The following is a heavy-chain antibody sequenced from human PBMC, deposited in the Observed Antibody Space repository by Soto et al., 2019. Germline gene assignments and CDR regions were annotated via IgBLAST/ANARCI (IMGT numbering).Heavy chain of an antibody. J-gene: IGHJ3*02. Sequence: GGSLRLSCAASGFTFSSYGMHWVRQAPGKGLEWVAVIWYDGSNKYYADSVKGRFTISRDNSKNTLYLQMNSLRAEDTAVYYCARDHPSSGYYYDAFDIWGQGTMVTVS. CDR3: ARDHPSSGYYYDAFDI. D-gene: IGHD3-22*01. CDR2: IWYDGSNK. CDR1: GFTFSSYG. V-gene: IGHV3-33*01.